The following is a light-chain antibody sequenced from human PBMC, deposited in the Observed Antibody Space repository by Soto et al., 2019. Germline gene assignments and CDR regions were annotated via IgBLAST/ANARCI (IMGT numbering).Light chain of an antibody. Sequence: DIQMTQSPSSVSASVGDRVSITCRASQGINNWLAWYQQKPGKAPKLLIYSASSLQSGVPSRFSGSRSGTDYTLTISSLQPEDLATYFCHQSNSLPFTFGPGTKVDLK. CDR3: HQSNSLPFT. CDR2: SAS. V-gene: IGKV1-12*01. CDR1: QGINNW. J-gene: IGKJ3*01.